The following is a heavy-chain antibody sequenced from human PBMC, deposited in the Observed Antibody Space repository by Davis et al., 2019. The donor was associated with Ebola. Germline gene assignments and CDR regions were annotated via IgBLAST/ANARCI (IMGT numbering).Heavy chain of an antibody. Sequence: GESLKISCAASGFTFTSYAMHWVRQAPGKGLEWVAVISYDGSNKYYADSVKGRFTISRDNSKNTLYLQMNSLRDEDTAVYYCARNAVAGNDPNWFDPWGQGTLVTVSS. CDR3: ARNAVAGNDPNWFDP. CDR2: ISYDGSNK. V-gene: IGHV3-30-3*01. D-gene: IGHD6-19*01. J-gene: IGHJ5*02. CDR1: GFTFTSYA.